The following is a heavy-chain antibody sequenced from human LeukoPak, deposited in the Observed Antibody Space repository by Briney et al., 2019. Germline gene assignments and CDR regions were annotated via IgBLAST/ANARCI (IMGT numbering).Heavy chain of an antibody. Sequence: PSETLSLTCTVSGGSISSYSWSWIRQPPGKGLEWVGYIYYSGRTNYNPSLTSRVPISVDTSKNQFSLKLSSVTAADTAVYYCARETYGINWFDPWGQGTLVTVSS. D-gene: IGHD4-17*01. CDR3: ARETYGINWFDP. CDR1: GGSISSYS. CDR2: IYYSGRT. J-gene: IGHJ5*02. V-gene: IGHV4-59*01.